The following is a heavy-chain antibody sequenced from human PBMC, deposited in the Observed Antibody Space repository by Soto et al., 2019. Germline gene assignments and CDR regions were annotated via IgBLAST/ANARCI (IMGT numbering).Heavy chain of an antibody. CDR1: GGTFSSYT. V-gene: IGHV1-69*02. CDR2: IIPILGIA. J-gene: IGHJ5*02. Sequence: SVRVSCKASGGTFSSYTISWVRQAPGQGLEWMGRIIPILGIANYAQKFQGRVTITADKSTSTAYMELSSLRSEDTAAYYCARGPWFDPWGQGTLVTVSS. CDR3: ARGPWFDP.